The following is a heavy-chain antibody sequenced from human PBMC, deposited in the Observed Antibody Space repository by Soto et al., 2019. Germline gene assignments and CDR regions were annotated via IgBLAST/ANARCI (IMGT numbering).Heavy chain of an antibody. D-gene: IGHD6-19*01. CDR1: GFTFSSYA. J-gene: IGHJ6*03. Sequence: GGSLRLSCAASGFTFSSYAMSWVRQAPGKGLEWVSAISGSGGSTYYADSVKGRFTISRDNSKNTLYLQMNSLRAEDTAVYYCAKQPRQYGSGWYPERYYYMDVWGKGTTVTVSS. CDR2: ISGSGGST. CDR3: AKQPRQYGSGWYPERYYYMDV. V-gene: IGHV3-23*01.